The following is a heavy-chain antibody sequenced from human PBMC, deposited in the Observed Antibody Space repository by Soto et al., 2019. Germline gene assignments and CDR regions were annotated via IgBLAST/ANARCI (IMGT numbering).Heavy chain of an antibody. V-gene: IGHV4-59*08. J-gene: IGHJ6*02. D-gene: IGHD6-13*01. CDR1: GGSISSYY. CDR3: ASLYGSSWFSLGMDV. Sequence: AETLSFTCTVSGGSISSYYWSWIRQPPGKGLEWIGYLDNSGSTKYNPSLKSRVTISGDTSKNQFSLKLSSVTAADTAVYYCASLYGSSWFSLGMDVWGQGTTVTVS. CDR2: LDNSGST.